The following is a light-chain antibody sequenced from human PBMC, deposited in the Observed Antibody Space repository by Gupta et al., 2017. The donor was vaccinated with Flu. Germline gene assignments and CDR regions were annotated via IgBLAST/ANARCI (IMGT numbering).Light chain of an antibody. CDR2: RSD. CDR1: SFNIGTNY. Sequence: QSVLTQPPSASATPGQRVTLSCSGSSFNIGTNYVYWYQQLPETTPKLLIYRSDRRPSGVPDRLSGSKSGTSASLAISGLRSDDEGTYYCATWDDRLDSWVFGGGTMVTVL. CDR3: ATWDDRLDSWV. V-gene: IGLV1-47*01. J-gene: IGLJ3*02.